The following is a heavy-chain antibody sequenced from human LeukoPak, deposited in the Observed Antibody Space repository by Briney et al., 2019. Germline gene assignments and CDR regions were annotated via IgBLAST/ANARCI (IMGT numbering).Heavy chain of an antibody. CDR2: INHSGST. D-gene: IGHD6-13*01. V-gene: IGHV4-34*01. Sequence: SETLSLTCAVYGGSFSGYYWSWIRQPPGKGLEWIGEINHSGSTNYNPSLKSRVTISVDTSKNQFSQKLSSVTAADTAVYYCARGTAAAGELDYWGQGTLVTVSS. CDR3: ARGTAAAGELDY. CDR1: GGSFSGYY. J-gene: IGHJ4*02.